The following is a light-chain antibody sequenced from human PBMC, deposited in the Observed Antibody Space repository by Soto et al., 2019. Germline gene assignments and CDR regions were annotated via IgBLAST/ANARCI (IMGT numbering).Light chain of an antibody. CDR1: SSDVGSYNR. CDR2: EVS. J-gene: IGLJ1*01. V-gene: IGLV2-18*02. Sequence: QSVLTQPPYVSGSPGQSVTISCTGTSSDVGSYNRVSWYQQPPGTAPKLMIYEVSNRPSGVPDRFSGSKSGNTASLTISGLQDEDEADYYCSSYTSSSTYVFGTGTKVTVL. CDR3: SSYTSSSTYV.